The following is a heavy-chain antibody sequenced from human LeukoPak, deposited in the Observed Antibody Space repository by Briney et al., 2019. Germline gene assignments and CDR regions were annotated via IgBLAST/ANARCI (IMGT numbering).Heavy chain of an antibody. J-gene: IGHJ4*02. D-gene: IGHD3-22*01. Sequence: GESLKISCKGSGYSFTSYWIGWVRQMPGKGLEWMGIIYPGDSDTRYSPSFQGQVTISADKSISTAYLQWSSLKASDTAMYYCARHGEWTHYYDSSGSYFDYWGQGTLVTVSS. CDR3: ARHGEWTHYYDSSGSYFDY. CDR1: GYSFTSYW. V-gene: IGHV5-51*01. CDR2: IYPGDSDT.